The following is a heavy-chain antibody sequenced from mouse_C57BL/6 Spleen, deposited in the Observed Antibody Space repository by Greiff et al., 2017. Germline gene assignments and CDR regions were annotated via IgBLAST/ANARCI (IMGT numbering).Heavy chain of an antibody. V-gene: IGHV10-1*01. CDR3: VRHYYGRAMDY. CDR1: GFSFNTYA. CDR2: IRSKSNNYAT. J-gene: IGHJ4*01. D-gene: IGHD1-1*01. Sequence: EVMLVESGGGLVQPKGSLKLSCAASGFSFNTYAMNWVRQAPGKGLEWVARIRSKSNNYATYYADSVKDRFTISRDDSESMLYLQMNNLKTEDTAMYYCVRHYYGRAMDYWGQGTSVTVSS.